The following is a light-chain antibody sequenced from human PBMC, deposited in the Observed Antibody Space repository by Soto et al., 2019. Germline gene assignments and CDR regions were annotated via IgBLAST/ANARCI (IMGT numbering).Light chain of an antibody. CDR2: GAS. CDR1: QSVSNN. V-gene: IGKV3-15*01. CDR3: QQYNNWPPWT. Sequence: EIVMTQSPATLSVSPGERATLSCRASQSVSNNLAWYQQKPGQAPRLLIYGASTRATGLPARFSGSGSGTDVTLTISSLQSEDFAVYYCQQYNNWPPWTFGQGTKVEIK. J-gene: IGKJ1*01.